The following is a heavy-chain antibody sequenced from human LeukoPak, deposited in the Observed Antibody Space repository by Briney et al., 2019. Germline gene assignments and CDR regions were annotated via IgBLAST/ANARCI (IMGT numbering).Heavy chain of an antibody. J-gene: IGHJ4*02. CDR1: GGSISSGSYS. CDR3: ARDLSGSRDDYNSVGY. V-gene: IGHV4-61*02. CDR2: IYTSGST. D-gene: IGHD5-24*01. Sequence: SQTLSLTCTVSGGSISSGSYSWSWIRQPAGKGLEWIGRIYTSGSTNYNPSLKSRVTISVDTSKNQFSLKLSSVTAADTAVYYCARDLSGSRDDYNSVGYWGQGTLVTVSS.